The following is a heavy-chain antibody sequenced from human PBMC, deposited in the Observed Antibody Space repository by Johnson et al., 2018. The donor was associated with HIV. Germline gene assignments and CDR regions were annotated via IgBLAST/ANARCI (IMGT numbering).Heavy chain of an antibody. J-gene: IGHJ3*02. CDR1: GFTFSSYW. CDR2: VKQDGSEK. Sequence: VQLVESGGGLVQPGGSLRLSCAASGFTFSSYWVTWVRQAPGKGLEWVANVKQDGSEKYYVDSVKGRFTISRDNAKNSLFLRMNSLRAEDTALHHCAKDLYSGRVHAFDIWGQGTMVTVSS. CDR3: AKDLYSGRVHAFDI. D-gene: IGHD1-26*01. V-gene: IGHV3-7*05.